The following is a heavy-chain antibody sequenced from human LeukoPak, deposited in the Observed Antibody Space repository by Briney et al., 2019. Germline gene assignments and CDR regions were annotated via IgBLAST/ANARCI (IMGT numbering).Heavy chain of an antibody. V-gene: IGHV4-30-4*08. CDR1: GGSISSGDYY. CDR3: ARTTVTTGRCLDY. Sequence: SETLSLTCTVSGGSISSGDYYWSWIRQPPGKGLEWIGYIYYSGSTYYNPSLKSRVTISVDTSKNQFPLKLSSVTAADTAVYYCARTTVTTGRCLDYWGQGTLVTVSS. J-gene: IGHJ4*02. D-gene: IGHD4-17*01. CDR2: IYYSGST.